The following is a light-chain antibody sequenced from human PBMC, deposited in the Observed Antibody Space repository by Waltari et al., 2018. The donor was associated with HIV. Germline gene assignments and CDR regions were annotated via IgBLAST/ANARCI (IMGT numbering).Light chain of an antibody. Sequence: QSALTQPASVSGSPGQSITLSCTGCSSAVGAYKYVSWYQQRPGKAPIVIMLEVDKRPAGVSSRFSGSKSGNTASLTISGLQADDEADYYCCAYAGSSTYVFGSGTTVTVL. CDR2: EVD. CDR1: SSAVGAYKY. CDR3: CAYAGSSTYV. V-gene: IGLV2-23*02. J-gene: IGLJ1*01.